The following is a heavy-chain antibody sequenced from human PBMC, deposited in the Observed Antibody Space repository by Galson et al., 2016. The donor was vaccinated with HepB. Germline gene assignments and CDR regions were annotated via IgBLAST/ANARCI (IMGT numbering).Heavy chain of an antibody. Sequence: SLRLSCAASGFTFSDYYMGWIRQAPGKGLEWVAYISSSGSTMSYADSVKGRFTISRDNAKNLLFLQMNNLRADDTAVYYCARDGLRIAVKYYFAMDVCGQGTTVTVSS. V-gene: IGHV3-11*01. CDR2: ISSSGSTM. D-gene: IGHD5-12*01. J-gene: IGHJ6*02. CDR3: ARDGLRIAVKYYFAMDV. CDR1: GFTFSDYY.